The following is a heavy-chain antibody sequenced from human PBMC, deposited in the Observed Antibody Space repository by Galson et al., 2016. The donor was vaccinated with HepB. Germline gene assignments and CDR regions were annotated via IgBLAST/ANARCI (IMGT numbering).Heavy chain of an antibody. CDR3: TRRRASDGKGETVDN. J-gene: IGHJ4*02. CDR1: GYSFTHHL. CDR2: IRSEVNSYAT. D-gene: IGHD1-26*01. V-gene: IGHV3-73*01. Sequence: SGAEVKKPGESLRISCKGSGYSFTHHLITWVRQAPGKGLEWVGRIRSEVNSYATAYGASLKGRFTISRDDSKKTTYLQMNSLKTEDTAVYYCTRRRASDGKGETVDNWGQGTLVTVSS.